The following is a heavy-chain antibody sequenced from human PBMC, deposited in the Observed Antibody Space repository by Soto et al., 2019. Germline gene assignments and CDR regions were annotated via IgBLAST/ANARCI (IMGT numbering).Heavy chain of an antibody. V-gene: IGHV4-4*02. D-gene: IGHD2-2*02. CDR2: IYHSGST. J-gene: IGHJ6*02. CDR1: GGSISSSNW. CDR3: ARDQGLVPAAIMVYYYGMDV. Sequence: PSETLSLTCAVSGGSISSSNWWSWVRQPPGKGLEWIGEIYHSGSTNYNPSLKSRVTISVDKSRNQFSLKLSSVTAADTAVYYCARDQGLVPAAIMVYYYGMDVWGQGTTVTVSS.